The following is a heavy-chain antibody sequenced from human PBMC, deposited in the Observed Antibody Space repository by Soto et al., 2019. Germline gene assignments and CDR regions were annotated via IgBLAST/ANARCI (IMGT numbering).Heavy chain of an antibody. CDR1: GGSIRSSSDY. CDR3: ARLIGNSWLDS. V-gene: IGHV4-39*01. J-gene: IGHJ5*01. Sequence: SETLSLTCIVSGGSIRSSSDYWGWIRQPPGKGLEWIGSIYFSGTTYYNPSLKSRVTINPDTSNNQLSLQLNSVTPDDTAVYYCARLIGNSWLDSWGQGTLVTVSS. CDR2: IYFSGTT.